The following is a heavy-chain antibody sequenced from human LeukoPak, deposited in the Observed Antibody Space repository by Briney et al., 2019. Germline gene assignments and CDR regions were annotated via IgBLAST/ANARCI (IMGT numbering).Heavy chain of an antibody. CDR1: GGSISGYY. Sequence: SETLSLTCTISGGSISGYYYNWIRQPPGKGLEWIGYIYYSGSTNYNPSLKSRVTISLDTSKNQFSLKLSSVTTADTAVYCARGLSSGWSSPNFDYWGQGTLVTVSS. J-gene: IGHJ4*02. V-gene: IGHV4-59*01. CDR2: IYYSGST. CDR3: ARGLSSGWSSPNFDY. D-gene: IGHD6-19*01.